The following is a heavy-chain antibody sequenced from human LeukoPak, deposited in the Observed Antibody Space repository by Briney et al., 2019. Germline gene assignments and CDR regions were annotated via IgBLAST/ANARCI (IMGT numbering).Heavy chain of an antibody. J-gene: IGHJ4*02. Sequence: ASVSVSCKASGYTFTVYYMHWVRQAPGQGVGWMGWINPKSGGTNYTQKFQGRVTIKRDRSISTAYMELSRLRSDDTAVYYCARDSGTYYDFWSGYSYYFDYWGQGTLVTVSS. D-gene: IGHD3-3*01. V-gene: IGHV1-2*02. CDR1: GYTFTVYY. CDR2: INPKSGGT. CDR3: ARDSGTYYDFWSGYSYYFDY.